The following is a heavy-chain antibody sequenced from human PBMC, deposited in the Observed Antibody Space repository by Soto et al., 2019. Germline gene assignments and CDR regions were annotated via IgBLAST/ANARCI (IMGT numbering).Heavy chain of an antibody. J-gene: IGHJ3*02. V-gene: IGHV4-59*01. CDR1: GGSISSYY. CDR2: IYYSGST. D-gene: IGHD3-9*01. Sequence: SETPSLTCTVSGGSISSYYWSWIRQPPGKGLEWIGYIYYSGSTNYNPSLKSRVTISVDTSKNQFSLQLSSVTAADTAVYYCERLIFDGLLVFDIGVKGTMVIVS. CDR3: ERLIFDGLLVFDI.